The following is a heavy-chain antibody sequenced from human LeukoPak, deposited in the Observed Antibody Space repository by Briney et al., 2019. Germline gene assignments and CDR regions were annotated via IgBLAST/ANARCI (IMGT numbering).Heavy chain of an antibody. Sequence: SVKVSCKASGGALSSSAVSWLRLAPGQGLEWLGGIIPIYDSADYAQRFQGRVKISTDESTSTLFLELFSLTPEDTAVYYCARAWSGILAYDAFDIWGQGTMIIVSS. D-gene: IGHD3-3*01. CDR3: ARAWSGILAYDAFDI. V-gene: IGHV1-69*05. J-gene: IGHJ3*02. CDR1: GGALSSSA. CDR2: IIPIYDSA.